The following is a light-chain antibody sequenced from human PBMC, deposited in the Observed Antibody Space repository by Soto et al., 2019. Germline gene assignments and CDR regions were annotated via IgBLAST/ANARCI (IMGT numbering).Light chain of an antibody. CDR1: SSNIGSNY. CDR2: SND. V-gene: IGLV1-47*02. Sequence: QSVLTQPPSASGTPGQRVTISCSGSSSNIGSNYVYWYQQLPGTAPKLLIYSNDNRPSGVPDRFSGSKSGTSASLAISGLRSEDEADYYCAAWDDSLSGHYVFCTGTKLTVL. CDR3: AAWDDSLSGHYV. J-gene: IGLJ1*01.